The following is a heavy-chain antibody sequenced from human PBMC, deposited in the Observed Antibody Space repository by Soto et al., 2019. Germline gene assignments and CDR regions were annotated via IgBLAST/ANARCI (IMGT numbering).Heavy chain of an antibody. J-gene: IGHJ6*02. CDR3: ARSSDAGCRGGSCYVAYGMDV. Sequence: QVQLLQSGAEVKKPGSSVEVSCKASGGTFSSYAISWVRQAPGQGLEWMGGIIPMFPTTNYAQKFLGRVTITADESTSTAYLELNSLTSEDTAAYYCARSSDAGCRGGSCYVAYGMDVWGQGTTVTVSS. CDR1: GGTFSSYA. D-gene: IGHD2-15*01. V-gene: IGHV1-69*01. CDR2: IIPMFPTT.